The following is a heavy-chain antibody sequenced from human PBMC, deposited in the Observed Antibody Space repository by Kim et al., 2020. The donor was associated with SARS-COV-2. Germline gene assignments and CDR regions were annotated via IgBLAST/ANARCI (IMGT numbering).Heavy chain of an antibody. J-gene: IGHJ4*02. V-gene: IGHV1-46*01. Sequence: KRSGGGTNYAQKFQGRVTMTGDTSTNTVYMGLSSLRSDDTAVYYCAKEGGHWGQGTLVTVSS. D-gene: IGHD3-16*01. CDR2: KRSGGGT. CDR3: AKEGGH.